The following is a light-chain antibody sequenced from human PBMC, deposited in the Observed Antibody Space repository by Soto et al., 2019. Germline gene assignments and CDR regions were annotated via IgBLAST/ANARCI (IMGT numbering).Light chain of an antibody. CDR1: SSNIGSNT. V-gene: IGLV1-44*01. CDR3: ATWADGLNSYV. J-gene: IGLJ1*01. CDR2: SNN. Sequence: QSVLTQPPSASGTPGQRVTISCSGSSSNIGSNTVSWYQQLPQRAPKLLIFSNNQRPSGVPDRVSGSKSGTSASLAISGLQSEDEADYYCATWADGLNSYVFGTGTKVTVL.